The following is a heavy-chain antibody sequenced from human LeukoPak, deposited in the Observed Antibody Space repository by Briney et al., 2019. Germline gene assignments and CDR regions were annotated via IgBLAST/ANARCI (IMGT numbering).Heavy chain of an antibody. V-gene: IGHV3-33*01. CDR1: GFTFSSYG. Sequence: PGGSLRLSCAASGFTFSSYGMHWVRQAPGKGLEWVAVIWYDGSNKYYADSVKGRFTISRDNSKNTLYLQMNSLRAEDTAVYYCAREGGTIYDFWSGYYTFWGQGTLVTVSS. CDR3: AREGGTIYDFWSGYYTF. CDR2: IWYDGSNK. J-gene: IGHJ4*02. D-gene: IGHD3-3*01.